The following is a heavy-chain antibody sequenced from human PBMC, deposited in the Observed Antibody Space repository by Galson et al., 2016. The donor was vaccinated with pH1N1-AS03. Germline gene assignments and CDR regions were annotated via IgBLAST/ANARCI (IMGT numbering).Heavy chain of an antibody. Sequence: SETLSLTCTVSGGSITSYYWTWIRQPPGKGLEWIGYISDAGSTKYNPSLKSRVTISIDMSKTQFSLKLSSVTAADTAVYYCARATLEQLGADDYYYYGMDVWGQGTTVTVSS. CDR2: ISDAGST. J-gene: IGHJ6*02. V-gene: IGHV4-59*08. CDR1: GGSITSYY. CDR3: ARATLEQLGADDYYYYGMDV. D-gene: IGHD6-6*01.